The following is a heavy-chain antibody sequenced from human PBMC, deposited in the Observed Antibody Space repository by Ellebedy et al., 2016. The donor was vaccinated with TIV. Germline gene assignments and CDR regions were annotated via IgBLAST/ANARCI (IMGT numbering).Heavy chain of an antibody. J-gene: IGHJ4*02. CDR3: AGFNWGAPFDY. CDR1: GGSISSYY. D-gene: IGHD7-27*01. CDR2: IYYSGST. V-gene: IGHV4-59*01. Sequence: MPSETLSLTCTVSGGSISSYYWSRIRQPPGKGLEWLGYIYYSGSTNYNPSLKSRVTISVDTSKNQFSLKLSSVTAADTAVYYCAGFNWGAPFDYWGQGTLVTVSS.